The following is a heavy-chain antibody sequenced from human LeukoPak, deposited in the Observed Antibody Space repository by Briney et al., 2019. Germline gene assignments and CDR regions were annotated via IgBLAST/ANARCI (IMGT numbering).Heavy chain of an antibody. CDR2: IYYSGST. CDR3: ARYPSYGDYVGYDY. V-gene: IGHV4-31*11. CDR1: GGSISSGGYY. Sequence: PSETLSLTCAVSGGSISSGGYYWSWIRQHPGKGLEWIGYIYYSGSTYYNPSLKSRVTISVDTSKNQFSLKLSSVTAADTAVYYCARYPSYGDYVGYDYWGQGTLVTVSS. J-gene: IGHJ4*02. D-gene: IGHD4-17*01.